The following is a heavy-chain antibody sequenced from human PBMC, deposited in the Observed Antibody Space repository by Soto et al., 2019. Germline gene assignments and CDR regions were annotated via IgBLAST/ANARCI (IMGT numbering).Heavy chain of an antibody. D-gene: IGHD6-13*01. J-gene: IGHJ5*02. Sequence: GTLSLTCTVSGASMNSYHWSWIRQPSGKGLEWIGHIHSSGSTNYNPSLKSRVTMSVDTSKNQFSLRLMSLTAADTAVYYCARDQGVAAAGITWFDPWGQGSLVTVSS. CDR1: GASMNSYH. CDR2: IHSSGST. V-gene: IGHV4-4*07. CDR3: ARDQGVAAAGITWFDP.